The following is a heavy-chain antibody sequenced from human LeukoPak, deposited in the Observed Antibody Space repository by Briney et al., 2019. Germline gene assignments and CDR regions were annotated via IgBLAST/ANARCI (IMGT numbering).Heavy chain of an antibody. J-gene: IGHJ4*02. CDR1: GFTFSNYA. CDR2: ISGGGGST. Sequence: TGGSLRLSCAASGFTFSNYAMSWVRQAPGKGLEWVSAISGGGGSTYYADSVRGRFTISRDNPKNTLSLQMNSLRAEDTAVYYCAGEGSFDYWGQGALVTVSS. CDR3: AGEGSFDY. V-gene: IGHV3-23*01.